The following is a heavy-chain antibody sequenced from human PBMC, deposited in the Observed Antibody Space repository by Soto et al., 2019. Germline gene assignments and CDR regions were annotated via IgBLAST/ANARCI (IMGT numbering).Heavy chain of an antibody. CDR1: GYTFNSYG. D-gene: IGHD6-6*01. CDR3: ASFEFSSSSGQGWFDP. J-gene: IGHJ5*02. CDR2: ISAYGGNT. V-gene: IGHV1-18*01. Sequence: GASVKVSCTASGYTFNSYGISWVRQAPGQGLEWMGWISAYGGNTKYSQKLQGRVTMTTDTSTTTAFMELRSLRSDDTAVYYCASFEFSSSSGQGWFDPWGQGTLVTVSS.